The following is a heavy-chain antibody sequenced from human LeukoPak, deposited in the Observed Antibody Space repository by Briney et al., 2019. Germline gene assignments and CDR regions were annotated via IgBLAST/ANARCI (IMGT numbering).Heavy chain of an antibody. V-gene: IGHV3-13*01. J-gene: IGHJ4*02. Sequence: PGGSLRLSCAASGFNFNNYDMHWVRQATGKGLEWVSAISPAGDTYYPGSVKGRFTISRENAKNSLYLQMNSLIAGDTAVYYCARAVVGSTFDYWGQGTLVTVSS. CDR3: ARAVVGSTFDY. CDR1: GFNFNNYD. CDR2: ISPAGDT. D-gene: IGHD1-26*01.